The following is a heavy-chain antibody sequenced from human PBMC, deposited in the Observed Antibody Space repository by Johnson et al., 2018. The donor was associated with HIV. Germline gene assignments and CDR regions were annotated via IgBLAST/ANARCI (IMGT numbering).Heavy chain of an antibody. Sequence: QVQLVESGGGVVQPGRSLTLSCAASGFTFSNYGMHWVRQAPGKGLEWVAFIGNDGSKKYYADSVKGRFTISRDNSRNTLYLQMNSLRGEDTAGYYCANSTQANIFRESGPYGAFDVWGQGTMVTVSS. CDR2: IGNDGSKK. CDR3: ANSTQANIFRESGPYGAFDV. CDR1: GFTFSNYG. D-gene: IGHD3-10*01. J-gene: IGHJ3*01. V-gene: IGHV3-30*02.